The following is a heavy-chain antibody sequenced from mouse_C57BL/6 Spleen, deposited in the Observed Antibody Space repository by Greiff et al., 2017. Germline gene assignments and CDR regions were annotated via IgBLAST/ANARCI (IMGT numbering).Heavy chain of an antibody. V-gene: IGHV7-3*01. D-gene: IGHD2-2*01. CDR1: GFTFTAYY. CDR2: IRNKANGYTT. Sequence: EVKLMESGGGLVQPGGSLSLSCAASGFTFTAYYMSWVRQPPGKALEWLGFIRNKANGYTTEYSASVKGRFTISRDNSQSILYLQRKALRAEDSATYYCARSHLLGLRQEKENYFDYWGQGTTLTVSS. CDR3: ARSHLLGLRQEKENYFDY. J-gene: IGHJ2*01.